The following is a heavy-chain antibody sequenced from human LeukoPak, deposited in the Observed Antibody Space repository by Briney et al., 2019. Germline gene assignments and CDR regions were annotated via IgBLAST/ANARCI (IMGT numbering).Heavy chain of an antibody. CDR2: ISGSGSST. D-gene: IGHD3-3*02. Sequence: GGSLRLSCAASGFTFSSNAMSWVRQAPGKGLEWVSAISGSGSSTYYADSVKGRLTISRDNSKNTLYLQMNSLRPEDTAVYYCARHFSTYSYGLDVWGQGTTVTVSS. V-gene: IGHV3-23*01. J-gene: IGHJ6*02. CDR3: ARHFSTYSYGLDV. CDR1: GFTFSSNA.